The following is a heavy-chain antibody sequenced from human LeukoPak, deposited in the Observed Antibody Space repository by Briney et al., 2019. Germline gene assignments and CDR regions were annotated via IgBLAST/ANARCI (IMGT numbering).Heavy chain of an antibody. CDR3: AHSQVFSYGSFHDAYDI. V-gene: IGHV2-5*02. J-gene: IGHJ3*02. CDR2: IYWDDDS. D-gene: IGHD5-18*01. CDR1: GVSLSTSGVG. Sequence: SGPTLVKPTQTLTLTCSLSGVSLSTSGVGVGWIRQPPGKALEWLALIYWDDDSRYSPSLKSRLTIAKDTSKNQVVLTLTDMDSVDTATYYCAHSQVFSYGSFHDAYDIWGLGMLVTVSS.